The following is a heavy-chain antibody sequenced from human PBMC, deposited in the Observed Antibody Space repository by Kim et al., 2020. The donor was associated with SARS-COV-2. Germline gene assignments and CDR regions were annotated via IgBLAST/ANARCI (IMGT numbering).Heavy chain of an antibody. D-gene: IGHD2-15*01. Sequence: SETLSLTCTVSGGSISSFYWSWIRQPPGKGLEWVGYIYYTGSTNYNPSLKSRVTISVDRSKSQFSLKLSSVTAADTAVYYCARGFGICSGGSCSLDYWGQGTLVTVSS. CDR1: GGSISSFY. V-gene: IGHV4-59*01. CDR2: IYYTGST. J-gene: IGHJ4*02. CDR3: ARGFGICSGGSCSLDY.